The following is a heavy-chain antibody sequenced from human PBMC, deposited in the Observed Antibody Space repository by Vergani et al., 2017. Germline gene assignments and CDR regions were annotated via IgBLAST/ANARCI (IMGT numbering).Heavy chain of an antibody. Sequence: QVQLQESGPGLVKPSETLSLTCTVPGGSISSYYWSWIRQPPGKGLEWIGYIYYSGSTNYNPSLKSRVTISVATSKNQFSLKLSSVTAADTAVYYCARVYYDFWSAPRGYYYYMDVWGKGTTVTVSS. CDR1: GGSISSYY. V-gene: IGHV4-59*01. CDR3: ARVYYDFWSAPRGYYYYMDV. CDR2: IYYSGST. J-gene: IGHJ6*03. D-gene: IGHD3-3*01.